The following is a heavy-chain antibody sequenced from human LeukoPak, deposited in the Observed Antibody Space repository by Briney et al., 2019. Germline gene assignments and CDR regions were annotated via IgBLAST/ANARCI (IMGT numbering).Heavy chain of an antibody. Sequence: GASVRVSCKASGYTFTSYGISWGRQAPGQGLEWMGWSSAYDGNTNNAQKLQGRGTMTTDTPTSKAYMELRRLTSDDTAVYYCAKRVRGVLYYFDYWGQGTLVTVSS. V-gene: IGHV1-18*01. CDR3: AKRVRGVLYYFDY. D-gene: IGHD3-10*01. CDR2: SSAYDGNT. CDR1: GYTFTSYG. J-gene: IGHJ4*02.